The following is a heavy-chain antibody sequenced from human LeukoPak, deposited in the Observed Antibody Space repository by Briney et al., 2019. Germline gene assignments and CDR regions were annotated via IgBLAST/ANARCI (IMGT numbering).Heavy chain of an antibody. CDR1: GGSFSGYY. V-gene: IGHV4-34*01. CDR3: ARVTTVAPEAFDI. CDR2: INHSGST. J-gene: IGHJ3*02. Sequence: SETLSLTCAVYGGSFSGYYWSWIRQPPGKGLEWIGEINHSGSTNYNPSLKSRVTISVDTTKNQFSLKLSSVTAADTAVYYCARVTTVAPEAFDIWGQGTMVTVSS. D-gene: IGHD4-23*01.